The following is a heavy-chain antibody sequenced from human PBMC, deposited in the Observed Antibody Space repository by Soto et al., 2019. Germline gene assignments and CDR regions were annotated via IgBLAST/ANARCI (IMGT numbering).Heavy chain of an antibody. CDR1: GGSISSGGYY. D-gene: IGHD6-6*01. J-gene: IGHJ4*02. Sequence: PSETLSLTCTVSGGSISSGGYYWSWIRQHPGKGLEWIGYIYYSGSTYYNPSLKSRVTISVDTSKNQFSLKLSSVTAADTAVYYCARMGQLEQFDYWGQGTLVTVSS. CDR2: IYYSGST. CDR3: ARMGQLEQFDY. V-gene: IGHV4-31*03.